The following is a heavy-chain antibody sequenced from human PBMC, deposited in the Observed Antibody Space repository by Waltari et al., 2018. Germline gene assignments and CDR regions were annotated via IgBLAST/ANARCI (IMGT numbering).Heavy chain of an antibody. V-gene: IGHV3-48*04. CDR1: VFTFSRYS. J-gene: IGHJ6*03. CDR3: ARDPYGSIEVAEYYMDV. D-gene: IGHD6-19*01. CDR2: IRRSRSTL. Sequence: EVQMVESGGGVAQPGGSLGLSCAAAVFTFSRYSMNWVRQAPGKGLEWVSYIRRSRSTLYYADPVTGRFTISRDNARNSLYLQMNSLRAEDTAVYYCARDPYGSIEVAEYYMDVWGKGTTVTISS.